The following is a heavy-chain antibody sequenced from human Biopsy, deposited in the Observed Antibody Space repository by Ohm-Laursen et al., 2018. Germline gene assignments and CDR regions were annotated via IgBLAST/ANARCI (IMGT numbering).Heavy chain of an antibody. Sequence: SVKVSCKVSGYTHTDLSMHWVRQAPGKGLEWMGGFAPENGKTIYAQKFQGRVTMTEDTSTDTAYMELSNLRSEDTAVYYCAGDINNWNVNYWGQGTLVSVSS. D-gene: IGHD1-20*01. CDR3: AGDINNWNVNY. CDR1: GYTHTDLS. J-gene: IGHJ4*02. CDR2: FAPENGKT. V-gene: IGHV1-24*01.